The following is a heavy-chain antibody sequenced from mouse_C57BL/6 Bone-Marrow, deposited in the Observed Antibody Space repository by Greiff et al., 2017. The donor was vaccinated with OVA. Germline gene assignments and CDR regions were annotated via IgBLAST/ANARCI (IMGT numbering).Heavy chain of an antibody. V-gene: IGHV6-3*01. CDR3: TYYCGSSYPFAY. CDR1: GFTFSNYW. J-gene: IGHJ3*01. Sequence: EVQVVESGGGLVQPGGSMKLSCVASGFTFSNYWMNWVRQSPEKGLEWVAQIRLKSDNYATHYAESVKGRFTISRDDSKSSVYLQMNNLRAEDTGIYYCTYYCGSSYPFAYWGQGTLVTVSA. D-gene: IGHD1-1*01. CDR2: IRLKSDNYAT.